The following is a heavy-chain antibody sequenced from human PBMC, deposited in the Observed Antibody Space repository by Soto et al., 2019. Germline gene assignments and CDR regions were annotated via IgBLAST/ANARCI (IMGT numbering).Heavy chain of an antibody. CDR1: GYIFSNYG. CDR3: ARWGRGYGDPFDY. Sequence: QVQLVQSGGEVQKPGASVKVSCKASGYIFSNYGINWVRQAPGQGLEWMGWISAYNRNTNYAQKLQGRVTMTADTSTSTAYMELRSLRSDDTAVYYCARWGRGYGDPFDYWGQGTLVTVSS. D-gene: IGHD4-17*01. V-gene: IGHV1-18*01. CDR2: ISAYNRNT. J-gene: IGHJ4*02.